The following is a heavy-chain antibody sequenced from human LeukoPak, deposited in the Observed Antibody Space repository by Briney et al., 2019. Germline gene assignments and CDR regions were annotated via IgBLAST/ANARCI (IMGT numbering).Heavy chain of an antibody. CDR2: ISVTSSFI. CDR1: GFSFTTHS. V-gene: IGHV3-48*01. CDR3: ARDGSAAADFDY. J-gene: IGHJ4*02. Sequence: GGSLRLSCAASGFSFTTHSMNWVRQAPGKGLEWVSFISVTSSFISYADSVKGRFTISRDNAKNSLYLQMNSLRAEDTAVYYCARDGSAAADFDYWGQGTLVTVSS. D-gene: IGHD6-25*01.